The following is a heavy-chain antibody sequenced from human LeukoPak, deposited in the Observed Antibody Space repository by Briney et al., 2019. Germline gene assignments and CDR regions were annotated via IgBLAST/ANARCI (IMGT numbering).Heavy chain of an antibody. Sequence: ASVKVSCKASGYTFTSYDINWVRQATGQGLEWMGWMNPNSGNTGYAQKFQGRVTMSRNTSISIAYMELSSLRSEDTAVYYCVRARDFYDSSGYVQGFDYWGQGTLVTVSS. D-gene: IGHD3-22*01. CDR2: MNPNSGNT. CDR3: VRARDFYDSSGYVQGFDY. J-gene: IGHJ4*02. V-gene: IGHV1-8*01. CDR1: GYTFTSYD.